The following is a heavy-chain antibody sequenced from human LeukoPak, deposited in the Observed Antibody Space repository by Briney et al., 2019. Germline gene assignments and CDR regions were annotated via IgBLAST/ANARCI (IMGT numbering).Heavy chain of an antibody. V-gene: IGHV4-4*07. CDR3: ASTAVGVVYYYYYYMAV. CDR1: GGSISSYY. CDR2: IYTSGST. Sequence: SETLSLTCTVSGGSISSYYWSWIRQPAGKGLEWIGRIYTSGSTNYNPSLKSRVTISVDKSKNQFSLKLSSVTAADTAVYYCASTAVGVVYYYYYYMAVWGKGTTVTVSS. D-gene: IGHD3-3*01. J-gene: IGHJ6*03.